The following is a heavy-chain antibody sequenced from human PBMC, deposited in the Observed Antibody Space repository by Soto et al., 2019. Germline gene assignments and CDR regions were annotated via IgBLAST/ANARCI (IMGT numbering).Heavy chain of an antibody. Sequence: SETLSLTCAVYGGSFSCYYWSWIRQPPGKGLEWIGEINHSGSTNYNPSLKSRVTISVDTSKNQFSLKLSSVTAADTAVYYCARLSTTVTTSNYYGMDVWGQGTTVTVSS. V-gene: IGHV4-34*01. CDR1: GGSFSCYY. J-gene: IGHJ6*02. D-gene: IGHD4-17*01. CDR3: ARLSTTVTTSNYYGMDV. CDR2: INHSGST.